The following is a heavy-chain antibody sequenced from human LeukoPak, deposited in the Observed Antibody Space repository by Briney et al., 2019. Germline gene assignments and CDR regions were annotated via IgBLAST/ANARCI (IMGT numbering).Heavy chain of an antibody. J-gene: IGHJ4*02. CDR1: GYTFTDYH. CDR2: INPDSGGT. D-gene: IGHD4-23*01. Sequence: ASVKVSCKASGYTFTDYHMHWVRQAPGQGLERMGWINPDSGGTNYAQKFQGRVTMTRDTSISTVYMELSRLRSDDTAVYYCARVDYGGFDYWGQGTLVTVSS. CDR3: ARVDYGGFDY. V-gene: IGHV1-2*02.